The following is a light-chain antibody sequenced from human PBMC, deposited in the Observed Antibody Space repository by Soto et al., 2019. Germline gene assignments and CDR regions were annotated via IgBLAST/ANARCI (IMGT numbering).Light chain of an antibody. CDR1: QSVSSN. CDR2: GAS. V-gene: IGKV3-15*01. J-gene: IGKJ1*01. Sequence: DIVMTHSPATMPVSPRERATLSCRASQSVSSNLAWYQQKPGQAPRLLIYGASTRETGIPARFSGSGSGTEFTLTISSLQSEDFAVYYCQQYNNWPKTFGQGTKVDIK. CDR3: QQYNNWPKT.